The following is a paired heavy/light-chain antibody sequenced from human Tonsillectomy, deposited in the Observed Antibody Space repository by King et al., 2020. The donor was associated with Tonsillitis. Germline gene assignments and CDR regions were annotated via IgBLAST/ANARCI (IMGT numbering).Heavy chain of an antibody. J-gene: IGHJ4*02. V-gene: IGHV3-23*01. Sequence: EVQLLESGGGLVQPGGSLRLSCEASGFTFSNFAISWVRQAPGKGLEWVSSISGGGGSTYYADSVKGRFTISRDNSKNTLYLQLNSLRADDTAVYYCAKDPDYDFWTGGSSFDYWGQGILVTVSS. D-gene: IGHD3-3*01. CDR3: AKDPDYDFWTGGSSFDY. CDR1: GFTFSNFA. CDR2: ISGGGGST.
Light chain of an antibody. V-gene: IGKV4-1*01. CDR2: WAS. CDR1: QTVLYSSNNKNY. Sequence: DIVMTQSPDSLAVSLGERATINCKSSQTVLYSSNNKNYLAWYQQKPRQPPKLLIYWASTRESGVPDRFSGSGSGTDFTLTISSLQAEDVAVYYCQQYYSIPLTFGGGTKVEIK. CDR3: QQYYSIPLT. J-gene: IGKJ4*01.